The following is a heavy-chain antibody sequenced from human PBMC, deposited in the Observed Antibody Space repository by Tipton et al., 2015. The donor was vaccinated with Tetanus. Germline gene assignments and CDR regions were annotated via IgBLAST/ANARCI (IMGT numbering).Heavy chain of an antibody. Sequence: TLSLTCTVSGGSISSGGYYWSWIRQHPGKGLEWIGYIYYSGSTYYNPSLKSRVTISVDTSKNQFSLKLSSVTAADTAVYYCARDRISNYRDAFEIWGQGTMVTVSS. D-gene: IGHD3-3*02. CDR2: IYYSGST. J-gene: IGHJ3*02. V-gene: IGHV4-31*03. CDR3: ARDRISNYRDAFEI. CDR1: GGSISSGGYY.